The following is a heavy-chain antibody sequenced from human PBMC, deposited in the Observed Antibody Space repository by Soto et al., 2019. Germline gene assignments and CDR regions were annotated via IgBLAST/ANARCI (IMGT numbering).Heavy chain of an antibody. Sequence: QVQLVESGGGLVNPGGSLRLSCAASGFSFSDYYMTWIRQAPGKGLEWISDISSSGDPTYYADSVRGRFTISRDNAKNSLYLQLSSLRGEDTAIYYCARLLRRPGKFDYWDQGTLVTVSS. CDR3: ARLLRRPGKFDY. D-gene: IGHD3-10*01. J-gene: IGHJ4*02. CDR1: GFSFSDYY. CDR2: ISSSGDPT. V-gene: IGHV3-11*01.